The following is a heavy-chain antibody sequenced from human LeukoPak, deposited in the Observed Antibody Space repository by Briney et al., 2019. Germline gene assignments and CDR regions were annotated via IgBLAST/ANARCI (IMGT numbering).Heavy chain of an antibody. J-gene: IGHJ3*02. CDR1: GFTFSSYW. D-gene: IGHD3-9*01. V-gene: IGHV3-7*01. CDR3: ARSTYDILTGYRDGAFDI. CDR2: IKQDGSEK. Sequence: GGSLRLSCAASGFTFSSYWMSWVRQAPGKGLEWVANIKQDGSEKYYVDSVKGRFTISRDNAKNSLYLQMNSLRAEDTAVYYCARSTYDILTGYRDGAFDIWGQGTMVTVSS.